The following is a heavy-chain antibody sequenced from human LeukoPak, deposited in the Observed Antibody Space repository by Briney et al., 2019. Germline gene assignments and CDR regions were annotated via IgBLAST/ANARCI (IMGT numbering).Heavy chain of an antibody. V-gene: IGHV4-39*01. D-gene: IGHD3-10*01. CDR3: ASGYYTSRSSNFDY. CDR1: GLTVGSKY. J-gene: IGHJ4*02. CDR2: MSYSGST. Sequence: GSLRLSCAASGLTVGSKYMGWVRQAPGEGLEWIGSMSYSGSTYYNPSLKSRVTISVDTSKNQFSLKLSSVTAADTAFYYCASGYYTSRSSNFDYWGQGTLVTVSS.